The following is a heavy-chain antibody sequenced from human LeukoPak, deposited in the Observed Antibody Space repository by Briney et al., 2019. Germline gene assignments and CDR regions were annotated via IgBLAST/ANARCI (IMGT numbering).Heavy chain of an antibody. CDR2: TNSDGSIT. V-gene: IGHV3-74*01. Sequence: QPGGSLRLSCAASEFXFXNYWMHWXRQAPGKGLVWVSRTNSDGSITSYADSVKGRFTISRDNAKNTLYLQMNSLRAEDTAVYYCARERAAADDSLDYWGQGTLVTVSS. D-gene: IGHD6-13*01. J-gene: IGHJ4*02. CDR1: EFXFXNYW. CDR3: ARERAAADDSLDY.